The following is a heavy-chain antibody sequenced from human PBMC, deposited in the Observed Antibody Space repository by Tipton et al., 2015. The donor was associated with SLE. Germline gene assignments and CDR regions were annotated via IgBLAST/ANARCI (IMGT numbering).Heavy chain of an antibody. CDR1: GFRFNEYA. D-gene: IGHD3/OR15-3a*01. CDR2: ISCSGVNT. CDR3: AKHKNYELWCGRNWFDT. Sequence: SLRLSCAASGFRFNEYALDWVRQAPGMGLEWVSTISCSGVNTYYGESVKGRFTISRDKTKNTLFLQINSLRVDDTALYYCAKHKNYELWCGRNWFDTWGQGALVTVSS. J-gene: IGHJ5*02. V-gene: IGHV3-23*01.